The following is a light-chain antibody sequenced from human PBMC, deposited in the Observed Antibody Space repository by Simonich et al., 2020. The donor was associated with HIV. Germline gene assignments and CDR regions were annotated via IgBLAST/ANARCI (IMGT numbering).Light chain of an antibody. V-gene: IGKV1-33*01. CDR3: QQYDELPYT. CDR2: DAS. CDR1: QDIKKY. Sequence: DIQMTQSPSALSSSVGDRVTITRHAGQDIKKYLNWYQQKPGKAPKLLIYDASNLETGVPSRFSGSGSGSDFTFTISSLQPADIATYYCQQYDELPYTFGQGTKLEIK. J-gene: IGKJ2*01.